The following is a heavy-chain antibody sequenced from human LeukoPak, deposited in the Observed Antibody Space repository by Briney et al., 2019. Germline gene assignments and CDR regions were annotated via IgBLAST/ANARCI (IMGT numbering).Heavy chain of an antibody. V-gene: IGHV3-30*02. D-gene: IGHD2-8*02. CDR3: AKDISCTGGGVCPKVYDY. J-gene: IGHJ4*02. Sequence: GGSLRLSCTASGFTFSGHGMHWVRQAPGKGREWLAFIRYDGSHKYYADSVRGRFTVSRDNSKNTLYLQMNSLRAEDTAVYYCAKDISCTGGGVCPKVYDYWGQGTLVTVSS. CDR2: IRYDGSHK. CDR1: GFTFSGHG.